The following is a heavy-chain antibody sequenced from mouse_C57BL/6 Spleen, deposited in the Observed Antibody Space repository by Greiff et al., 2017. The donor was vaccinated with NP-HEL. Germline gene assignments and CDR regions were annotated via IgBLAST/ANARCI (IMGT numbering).Heavy chain of an antibody. D-gene: IGHD3-2*02. V-gene: IGHV1-22*01. CDR1: GYTFTDYN. CDR2: INPNNGGT. CDR3: ARQGSSGSYFDY. J-gene: IGHJ2*01. Sequence: VQLQQSGPELVKPGASVKMSCKASGYTFTDYNMHWVKQSHGKSLEWIGYINPNNGGTSYNQKFKGKATLTVNKSSSTAYMELRSLTSEDSAVYYCARQGSSGSYFDYWGQGTTLTVSS.